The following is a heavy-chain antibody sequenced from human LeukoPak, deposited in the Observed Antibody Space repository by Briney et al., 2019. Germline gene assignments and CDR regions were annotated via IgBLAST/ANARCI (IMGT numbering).Heavy chain of an antibody. D-gene: IGHD2-21*02. CDR2: ISAYNGNT. Sequence: ASVKVSCKASGYTFTSYGISWVRQAPGQGLEWMGWISAYNGNTNYAQMLQGRVTMTTDTSTSTAYMELRSLRSDDTAVYYCARFYAYCGGDCYSEYYFDYWGQGTLVTVSS. J-gene: IGHJ4*02. CDR1: GYTFTSYG. CDR3: ARFYAYCGGDCYSEYYFDY. V-gene: IGHV1-18*01.